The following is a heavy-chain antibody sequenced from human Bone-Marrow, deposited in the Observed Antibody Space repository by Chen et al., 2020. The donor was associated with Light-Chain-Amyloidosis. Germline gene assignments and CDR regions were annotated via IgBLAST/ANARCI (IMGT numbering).Heavy chain of an antibody. J-gene: IGHJ5*02. CDR2: VYYTGSA. D-gene: IGHD3-3*01. CDR3: ARDTHYDFQNGPLSWFDP. CDR1: GGPISHNIYY. Sequence: QLQLQESGPGMVKPSETLSLTCTVSGGPISHNIYYWAWIRQPPGQGLVWIGSVYYTGSAYYSPSLKSRVTMSVDTSRNQFSLSLSSVTAADTAIYFCARDTHYDFQNGPLSWFDPWGRGALVTVSS. V-gene: IGHV4-39*07.